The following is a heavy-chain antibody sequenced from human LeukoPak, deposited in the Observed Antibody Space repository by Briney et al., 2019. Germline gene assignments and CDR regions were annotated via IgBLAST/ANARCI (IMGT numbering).Heavy chain of an antibody. CDR1: GFTFSSYA. J-gene: IGHJ4*02. D-gene: IGHD3-10*01. V-gene: IGHV3-15*01. CDR2: IKSKTDGGTT. CDR3: TTERFGWFGYYGRFDY. Sequence: GGSLRLSCAASGFTFSSYAMSWVRQAPGKGLEWVGRIKSKTDGGTTDYAAPVKGRFTISRDDSKNTLYLQMNSLKTEDTAVYYCTTERFGWFGYYGRFDYWGQGTLVTVSS.